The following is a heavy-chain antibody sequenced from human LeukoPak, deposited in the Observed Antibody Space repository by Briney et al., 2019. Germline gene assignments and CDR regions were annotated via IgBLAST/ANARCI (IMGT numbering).Heavy chain of an antibody. CDR1: GFTFSNYW. V-gene: IGHV3-7*01. CDR3: ARGEIAVAGTTFVDYYMDV. CDR2: IKQDGSEK. D-gene: IGHD6-19*01. J-gene: IGHJ6*03. Sequence: PGGSLRLSCAASGFTFSNYWMTWVRQAPGKGLEWVANIKQDGSEKYYVDSVKGRFTISRDDAKNSLYLQMNSLRAEDTAVYYCARGEIAVAGTTFVDYYMDVWGKGTTVTVSS.